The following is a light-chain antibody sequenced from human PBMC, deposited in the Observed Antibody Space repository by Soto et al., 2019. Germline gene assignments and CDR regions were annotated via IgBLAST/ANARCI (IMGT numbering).Light chain of an antibody. V-gene: IGLV2-23*01. CDR2: EDN. CDR1: SSDVGSYNL. J-gene: IGLJ2*01. CDR3: CAYVRSNALL. Sequence: QSVLTQPAPVSGSPGQSITISCTGTSSDVGSYNLVSWYQHHPGKAPKFIIYEDNKRPSGVSNRFSGSKSGNTASLTISGLQAEDEADYYCCAYVRSNALLFGGGTKVTVL.